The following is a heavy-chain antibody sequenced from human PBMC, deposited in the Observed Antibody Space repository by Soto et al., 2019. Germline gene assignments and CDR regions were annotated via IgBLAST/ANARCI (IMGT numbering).Heavy chain of an antibody. Sequence: PGGSLRLSCAASGFTFSSYAMSWVRQAPGKGLEWVSAISGSGGSTYYADSVKGRFTISRDNSKNTLYLQMNSLRAEDTAVYYCAKDLHSSGWYQWFDPWGQGTLVTVSS. V-gene: IGHV3-23*01. CDR1: GFTFSSYA. J-gene: IGHJ5*02. CDR2: ISGSGGST. CDR3: AKDLHSSGWYQWFDP. D-gene: IGHD6-19*01.